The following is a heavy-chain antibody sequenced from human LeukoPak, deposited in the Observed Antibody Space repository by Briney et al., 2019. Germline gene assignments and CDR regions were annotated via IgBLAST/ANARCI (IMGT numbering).Heavy chain of an antibody. V-gene: IGHV3-23*01. CDR3: ATISAKNDY. J-gene: IGHJ4*02. CDR1: GFTFISYV. CDR2: ISSSGGGT. D-gene: IGHD5-18*01. Sequence: PGGSLRLSCAASGFTFISYVMNWVRQAPGKGLEWVSAISSSGGGTYYADSVKGRFTTSRDNSKNTLYLQMNSLRAEDTAVYYCATISAKNDYWGQGTLVTVSS.